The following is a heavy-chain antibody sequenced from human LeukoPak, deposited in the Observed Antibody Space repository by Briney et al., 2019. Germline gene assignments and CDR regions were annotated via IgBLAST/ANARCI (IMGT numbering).Heavy chain of an antibody. Sequence: PGRSLRLSCAASGFTFSSYGMHWVRQAPGKGLEWVAVISYDGSNKYYADSVKGRFTISRDNSKNTLYLQMNSLRAEDTAVCYCARDQYPSRYYYYYYGMDVWGQGTTVTVSS. CDR3: ARDQYPSRYYYYYYGMDV. V-gene: IGHV3-30*03. CDR1: GFTFSSYG. D-gene: IGHD4-11*01. J-gene: IGHJ6*02. CDR2: ISYDGSNK.